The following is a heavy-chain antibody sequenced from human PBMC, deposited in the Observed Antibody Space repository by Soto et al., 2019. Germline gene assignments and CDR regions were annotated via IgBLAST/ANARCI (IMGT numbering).Heavy chain of an antibody. CDR1: GGSISSYY. V-gene: IGHV4-59*01. J-gene: IGHJ5*02. CDR3: ERTLFAVSVRFDP. CDR2: IYYSGST. D-gene: IGHD3-3*01. Sequence: QVQLQESGPGLVKPSETLSLTCTVSGGSISSYYWSWIRQPPGKGLEWIGYIYYSGSTNYNPSLKSRVTISVDTSNNQFSLTMSSVTAADTAVYYCERTLFAVSVRFDPWGQGTLGTVSS.